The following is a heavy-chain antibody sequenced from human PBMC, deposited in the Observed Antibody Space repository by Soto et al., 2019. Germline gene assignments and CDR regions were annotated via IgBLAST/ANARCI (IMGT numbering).Heavy chain of an antibody. CDR2: INPQSGGT. CDR3: SRDLARGGRRAGFDY. J-gene: IGHJ4*02. Sequence: QVQLVQSGAEGKNPGAAVTVSCKASGHTFTSNYIHWVRQAPGQEFEWMGWINPQSGGTKYPQKFQGRVTMTMDTSHSTVYMSLTGLTSDDTAVYYCSRDLARGGRRAGFDYWGQGTLVTVSS. CDR1: GHTFTSNY. V-gene: IGHV1-2*02. D-gene: IGHD2-15*01.